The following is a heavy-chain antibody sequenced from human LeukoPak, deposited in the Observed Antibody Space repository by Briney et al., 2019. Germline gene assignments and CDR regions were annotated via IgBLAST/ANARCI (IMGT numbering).Heavy chain of an antibody. CDR2: INPNSGGT. V-gene: IGHV1-2*02. CDR1: GYTLTGYY. D-gene: IGHD2-2*01. J-gene: IGHJ4*02. Sequence: ASVKVSCKASGYTLTGYYMHWVRQAPGQGLEWMGWINPNSGGTNYAQKFQGRVTMTRDTSISTAYMELSRLRSEDTAVYYCARGWVPAAMRTGRTKYYFDYWGQGTLVTVSS. CDR3: ARGWVPAAMRTGRTKYYFDY.